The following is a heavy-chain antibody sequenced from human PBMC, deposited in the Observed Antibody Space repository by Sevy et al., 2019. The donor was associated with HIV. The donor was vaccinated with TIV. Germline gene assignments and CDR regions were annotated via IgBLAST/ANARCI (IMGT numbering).Heavy chain of an antibody. D-gene: IGHD1-7*01. V-gene: IGHV1-69*10. CDR1: GGTLSNFA. CDR2: IVPFLRKN. CDR3: ARGPINYFWSDP. J-gene: IGHJ5*02. Sequence: ASVKVSCTASGGTLSNFAINWVRQAPGQGLEWMGGIVPFLRKNNGAQKFQGRVTITSDRFMRTVFMELSGLTSEDTAVYYCARGPINYFWSDPWGQGTLVTVSS.